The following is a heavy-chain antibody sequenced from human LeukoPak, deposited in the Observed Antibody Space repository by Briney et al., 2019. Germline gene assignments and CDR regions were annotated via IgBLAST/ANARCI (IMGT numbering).Heavy chain of an antibody. V-gene: IGHV3-23*01. D-gene: IGHD4/OR15-4a*01. J-gene: IGHJ4*02. CDR3: AKERDYGPADY. CDR1: GFIFNKHA. Sequence: GGSLRLSCAASGFIFNKHAMSWVRQAPGKGLEWVSGLSGSGGSTDYADSVRGRFTVSRDNSKNTLSLQMNSLRAEDTAIYYCAKERDYGPADYWGQGTLVTVSS. CDR2: LSGSGGST.